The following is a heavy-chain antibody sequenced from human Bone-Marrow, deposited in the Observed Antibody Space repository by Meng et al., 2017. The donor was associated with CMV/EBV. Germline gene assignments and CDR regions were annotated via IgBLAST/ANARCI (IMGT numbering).Heavy chain of an antibody. CDR2: ISAYNGNT. Sequence: QVQLAQSGAEVKMPWASVKASCTASGYTFTSHGISWVRQAPGQRIDWMGWISAYNGNTNNAQKLQGRVTMTTDTSTSTAYMELRSLRSDDTDVYYCARDTVLDYWGQGTLVTVSS. CDR3: ARDTVLDY. J-gene: IGHJ4*02. CDR1: GYTFTSHG. V-gene: IGHV1-18*01. D-gene: IGHD4-11*01.